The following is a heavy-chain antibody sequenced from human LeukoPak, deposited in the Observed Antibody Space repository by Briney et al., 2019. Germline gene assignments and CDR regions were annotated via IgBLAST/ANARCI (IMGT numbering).Heavy chain of an antibody. CDR2: INPNSGGT. D-gene: IGHD4-17*01. J-gene: IGHJ4*02. CDR1: GYTFTGYY. V-gene: IGHV1-2*02. CDR3: ARLINDSPAYGDYY. Sequence: ASVKVSCKASGYTFTGYYMHWVRQAPGQGLEWMGWINPNSGGTNYAQKFQGRVTMTRDTSISTAYMELSRLRSDDTAVYYCARLINDSPAYGDYYWGQGTLVTVSS.